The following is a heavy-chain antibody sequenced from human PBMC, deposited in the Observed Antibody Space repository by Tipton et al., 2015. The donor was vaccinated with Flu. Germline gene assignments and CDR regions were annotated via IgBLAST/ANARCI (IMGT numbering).Heavy chain of an antibody. CDR1: GYSFTSHG. CDR2: ISGYTGNT. D-gene: IGHD3-10*01. Sequence: QLVQSGDEVKKPGASVKVSCKTSGYSFTSHGISWVRQVPGQGLEWMGWISGYTGNTDYARKFQGRVSLTTDTSTSTGYMELRSLRLDDTAVYYCARDMVQGVVTPYYYGMDVWGQGTKVTVSS. V-gene: IGHV1-18*01. CDR3: ARDMVQGVVTPYYYGMDV. J-gene: IGHJ6*02.